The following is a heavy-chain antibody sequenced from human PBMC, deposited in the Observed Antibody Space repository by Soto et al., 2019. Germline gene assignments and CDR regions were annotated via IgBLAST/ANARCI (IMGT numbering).Heavy chain of an antibody. Sequence: VASVKVSCKASGYTFTSYGISWVRQAPGQGLEWMGWISAYNGNTNYAQKLQGRVTMTTDTSTSTAYMELRSRRSDDTAVYYCAIEGRLGYCSGGSCYSDYWGQGTLVTVSS. CDR2: ISAYNGNT. V-gene: IGHV1-18*04. J-gene: IGHJ4*02. CDR1: GYTFTSYG. CDR3: AIEGRLGYCSGGSCYSDY. D-gene: IGHD2-15*01.